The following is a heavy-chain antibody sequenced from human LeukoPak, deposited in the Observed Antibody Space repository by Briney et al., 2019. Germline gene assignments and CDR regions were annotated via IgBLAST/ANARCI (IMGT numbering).Heavy chain of an antibody. J-gene: IGHJ4*02. Sequence: ASVKVSCKASGYTFTSYGISWVRQAPGQGLEWMGWISAYDGNTNYAQKLQGRVTMTTDTSTSTAYMELRSLRSDDTAVYYCARYWGSSGPYYFDYWGQGTLVTVSS. CDR3: ARYWGSSGPYYFDY. D-gene: IGHD3-22*01. CDR1: GYTFTSYG. CDR2: ISAYDGNT. V-gene: IGHV1-18*01.